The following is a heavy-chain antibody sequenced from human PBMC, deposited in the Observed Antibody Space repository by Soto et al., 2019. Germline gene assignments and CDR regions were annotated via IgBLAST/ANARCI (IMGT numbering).Heavy chain of an antibody. V-gene: IGHV3-23*01. CDR1: GFTFSSYA. D-gene: IGHD3-16*02. J-gene: IGHJ4*02. CDR2: ISGSGGST. Sequence: GGSLRLSCAASGFTFSSYAMSWVRQAPGKGLEWVSAISGSGGSTYYADSVKGRFTISRDNSKNTLYLQMNSLRAEDTAVYYCAKDYDYIWGSYRSLYFDYWGQGTLVTVSS. CDR3: AKDYDYIWGSYRSLYFDY.